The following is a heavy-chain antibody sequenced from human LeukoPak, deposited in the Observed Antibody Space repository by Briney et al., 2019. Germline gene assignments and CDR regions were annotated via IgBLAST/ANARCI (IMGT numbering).Heavy chain of an antibody. CDR1: GFTFSSYS. CDR2: ISSSSSYI. CDR3: ARSRSFSIAGGPY. J-gene: IGHJ4*02. V-gene: IGHV3-21*01. D-gene: IGHD6-13*01. Sequence: GGSLRLSCAASGFTFSSYSMNWVRQAPGKGLEWVSSISSSSSYIYYADSVKGRFTISRDNAKNSLYLQMNSLRAEDTAVYYCARSRSFSIAGGPYWGQGTLVTVSS.